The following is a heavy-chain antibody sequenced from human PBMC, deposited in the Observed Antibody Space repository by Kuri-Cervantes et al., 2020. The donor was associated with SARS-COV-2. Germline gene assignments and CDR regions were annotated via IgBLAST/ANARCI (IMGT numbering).Heavy chain of an antibody. J-gene: IGHJ6*04. V-gene: IGHV4-39*07. D-gene: IGHD3-3*01. CDR3: AREYYDFWSGKVALDV. Sequence: GSLRLSCTVSGDSISRSSYYWGWIRQPPGKGLEWIGAIYFSGSTFYNPSLTSRVTISIDTSKNQFSLKLSSVTAEDTAVYYCAREYYDFWSGKVALDVWGKGTTVTVSS. CDR2: IYFSGST. CDR1: GDSISRSSYY.